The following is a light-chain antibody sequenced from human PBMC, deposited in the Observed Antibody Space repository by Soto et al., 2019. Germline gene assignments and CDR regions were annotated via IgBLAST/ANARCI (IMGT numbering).Light chain of an antibody. CDR3: CSYTRRGTLS. CDR2: DIH. V-gene: IGLV2-14*01. Sequence: QSALTQPASVSGSPGQSITISCIGTSNDISPYNYVSWYLHHPGQAPQLLIYDIHNRPSGISARFSGSKSGNTASLTISGLQPEDTALYYCCSYTRRGTLSFGGGTKLTVL. J-gene: IGLJ2*01. CDR1: SNDISPYNY.